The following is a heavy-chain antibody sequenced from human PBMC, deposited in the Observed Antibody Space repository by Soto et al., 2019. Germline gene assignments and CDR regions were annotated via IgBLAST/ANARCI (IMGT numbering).Heavy chain of an antibody. D-gene: IGHD6-13*01. CDR2: MNPNSGNT. CDR3: ARGLTGGAAGYYYYYMDV. V-gene: IGHV1-8*01. J-gene: IGHJ6*03. CDR1: GYTFTSYD. Sequence: ASVKVSCKASGYTFTSYDINWVRQATGQGLEWMGWMNPNSGNTGYARKFQGRVTMTRNTSIGTAYMELSSLRSEDTAVYYCARGLTGGAAGYYYYYMDVWGKGTTVTVS.